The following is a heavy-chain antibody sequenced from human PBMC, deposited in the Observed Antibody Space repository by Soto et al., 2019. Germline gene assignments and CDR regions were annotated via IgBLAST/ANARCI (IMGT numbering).Heavy chain of an antibody. CDR2: IIPRFGTT. CDR1: GDTFSRYT. Sequence: QVQLVQSGAEVKKPGSSARVSCKASGDTFSRYTVNWVRQAPRQGLEWMGGIIPRFGTTNFAPTLQGRVTITADESTNTVYMELSSLRSEDTALYFCARGRGLYNSGRSQLDYWGQGTLVTVSS. V-gene: IGHV1-69*01. CDR3: ARGRGLYNSGRSQLDY. D-gene: IGHD1-1*01. J-gene: IGHJ4*02.